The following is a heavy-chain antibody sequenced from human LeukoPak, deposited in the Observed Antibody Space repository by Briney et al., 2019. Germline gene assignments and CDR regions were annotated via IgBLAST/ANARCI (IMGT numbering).Heavy chain of an antibody. CDR3: AKGSSGYFFDL. Sequence: GGSLRLSCAASGFIFNNYGLVWVRQAPGKGLEWVSAISNDGGGTTYADFVKGRFSVSRDNSKSTLFLQMNSLRAEDTALYYCAKGSSGYFFDLWGQGTLVTVSS. D-gene: IGHD3-22*01. J-gene: IGHJ4*02. CDR1: GFIFNNYG. V-gene: IGHV3-23*01. CDR2: ISNDGGGT.